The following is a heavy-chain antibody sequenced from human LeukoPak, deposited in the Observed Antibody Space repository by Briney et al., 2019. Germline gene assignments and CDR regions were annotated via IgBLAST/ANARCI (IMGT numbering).Heavy chain of an antibody. D-gene: IGHD4-17*01. CDR2: IYPSDSDT. J-gene: IGHJ4*02. CDR1: GYYFTTSW. V-gene: IGHV5-51*01. CDR3: ARLYGKEFDY. Sequence: GESLKISCKGSGYYFTTSWIGWVRQVPGKGLEWMGIIYPSDSDTRYSPSFQGHVTLFVDKSISTAYLQWSSLRASDTAMYYCARLYGKEFDYWGQGTLVTVSS.